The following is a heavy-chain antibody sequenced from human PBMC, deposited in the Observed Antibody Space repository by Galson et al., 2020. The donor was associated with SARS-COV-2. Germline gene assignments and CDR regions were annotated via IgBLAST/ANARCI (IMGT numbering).Heavy chain of an antibody. Sequence: SETLSLTCTVSGGSISSGGYYWSWTRQHPGKGLEWIGYIYYSGSTYYNPSLKSRVTISVDTSKNQFSLKLSSVPAADTAVYYCARYYGDYSYFDYWGQGTLVTVSS. CDR3: ARYYGDYSYFDY. CDR2: IYYSGST. CDR1: GGSISSGGYY. J-gene: IGHJ4*02. D-gene: IGHD4-17*01. V-gene: IGHV4-31*03.